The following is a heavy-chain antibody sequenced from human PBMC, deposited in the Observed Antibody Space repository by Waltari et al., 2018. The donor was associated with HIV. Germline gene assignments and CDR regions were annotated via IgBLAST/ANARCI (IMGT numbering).Heavy chain of an antibody. CDR2: INWNGDST. Sequence: EEQLVESGGSVVRPGGSLRLSCADSGFTFGDYGMCRVRQVPGKGLEWVSGINWNGDSTGYADSVKGRFAISRDNAKNSLYLQMHSLRAEDTALYHCARTYCGGVCYPGGAFDIWGQGTMVTVSS. D-gene: IGHD2-21*02. CDR1: GFTFGDYG. V-gene: IGHV3-20*01. CDR3: ARTYCGGVCYPGGAFDI. J-gene: IGHJ3*02.